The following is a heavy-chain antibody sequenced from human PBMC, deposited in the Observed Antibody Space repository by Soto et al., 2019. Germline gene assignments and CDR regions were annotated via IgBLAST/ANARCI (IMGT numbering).Heavy chain of an antibody. CDR3: ARGCQDFWSGPFDY. CDR1: GGYFSGVSFSGYY. J-gene: IGHJ4*02. D-gene: IGHD3-3*01. V-gene: IGHV4-34*01. Sequence: SETLSLTCAVYGGYFSGVSFSGYYWSWNRQTLGNGLEWIGEINHSRSNHYNPSLKSRVTISADTSKTQFSLNLNSVTAADTAVYYCARGCQDFWSGPFDYWGQGALVTVSS. CDR2: INHSRSN.